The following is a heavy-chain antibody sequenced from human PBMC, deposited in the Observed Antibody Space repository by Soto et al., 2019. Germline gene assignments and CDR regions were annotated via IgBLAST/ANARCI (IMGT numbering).Heavy chain of an antibody. CDR2: IVPVFGRV. J-gene: IGHJ4*02. CDR1: GDTFTKYA. CDR3: AGVASGSTWDYFDY. D-gene: IGHD3-10*01. Sequence: QVHLVQSGAEVRKPGSSVRVSCKASGDTFTKYAISWLRQAPGQGLEWMGGIVPVFGRVTYAQRFQDRVSIIADKSPATSYLELTSLTADDTAVYYCAGVASGSTWDYFDYWGQGTLVTVSS. V-gene: IGHV1-69*06.